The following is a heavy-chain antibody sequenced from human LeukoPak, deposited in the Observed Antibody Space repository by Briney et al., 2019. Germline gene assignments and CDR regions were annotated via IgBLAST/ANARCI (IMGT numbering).Heavy chain of an antibody. CDR3: ARDPPLTSTYYDFWSGYYIPAPHMDV. CDR2: ISSSSSTI. CDR1: GFTFSSYA. D-gene: IGHD3-3*01. J-gene: IGHJ6*02. Sequence: PGGSPRLSCAASGFTFSSYAMSWVRQAPGKGLEWVSYISSSSSTIYYADSVKGRFTISRDNAKNSLYLQMNSLRDEDTAVYYCARDPPLTSTYYDFWSGYYIPAPHMDVWGQGTTVTVSS. V-gene: IGHV3-48*02.